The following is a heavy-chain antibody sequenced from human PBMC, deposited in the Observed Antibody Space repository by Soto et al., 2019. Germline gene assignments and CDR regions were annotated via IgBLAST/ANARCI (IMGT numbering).Heavy chain of an antibody. CDR3: ARALRRYLGAFDI. CDR1: EYSFTSYW. D-gene: IGHD1-1*01. Sequence: GESLKISCKGSEYSFTSYWIGWVRQMPGKGLEWMGIIYPGDSDTRYSPSFQGQVTISADKSISTAYLQWSSLKASDSAMYYCARALRRYLGAFDIWGQGTMVTVSS. CDR2: IYPGDSDT. V-gene: IGHV5-51*01. J-gene: IGHJ3*02.